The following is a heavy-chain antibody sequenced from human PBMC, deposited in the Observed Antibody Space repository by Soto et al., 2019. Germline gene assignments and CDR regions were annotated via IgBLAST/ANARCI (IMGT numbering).Heavy chain of an antibody. V-gene: IGHV1-69*13. CDR2: ITPSFGTS. CDR3: ARSRTTFVVVPAIHPVYYYYHGMDV. J-gene: IGHJ6*02. D-gene: IGHD2-21*02. CDR1: GGTLRGSA. Sequence: PSVKVSCRDSGGTLRGSATSRVRRAPGQGLERMGRITPSFGTSNYAQKFQGRATINEDQSTSTDYMELSSLTSEDTAVYSCARSRTTFVVVPAIHPVYYYYHGMDVWGQGTTVGVSS.